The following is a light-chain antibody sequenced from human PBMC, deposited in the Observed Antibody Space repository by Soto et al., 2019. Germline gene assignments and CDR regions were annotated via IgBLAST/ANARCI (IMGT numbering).Light chain of an antibody. Sequence: EIVLTQSPATLSLSPGERATLSCRASQSVSSYLAWYQQKPGQAPRLLVYGASTRATGVPARFIGTGSGTEFTLTITSPQSEDVAVYYCQQYDNWPLAFGQGTKVDIK. CDR1: QSVSSY. J-gene: IGKJ1*01. CDR2: GAS. V-gene: IGKV3-15*01. CDR3: QQYDNWPLA.